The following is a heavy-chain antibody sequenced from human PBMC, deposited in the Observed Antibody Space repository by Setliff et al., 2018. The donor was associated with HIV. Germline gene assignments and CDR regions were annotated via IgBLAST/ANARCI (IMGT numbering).Heavy chain of an antibody. V-gene: IGHV3-7*01. D-gene: IGHD3-3*01. CDR3: ARDRASVRDTIFGGAQYYYYMDV. J-gene: IGHJ6*03. Sequence: PGGSLRLSCAASGFTFTNYWMNWVRQAPGKGLEWVANIGKDGSEKYYVDSVKGRFSISRDNTKNLLYLEMNSLRAEDAAVYYCARDRASVRDTIFGGAQYYYYMDVWGKGTTVTVSS. CDR2: IGKDGSEK. CDR1: GFTFTNYW.